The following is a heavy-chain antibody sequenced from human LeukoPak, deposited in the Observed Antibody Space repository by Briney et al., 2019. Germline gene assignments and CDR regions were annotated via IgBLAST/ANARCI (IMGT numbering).Heavy chain of an antibody. D-gene: IGHD6-6*01. CDR3: ARNGEYSSSSGSYYYYYMDV. V-gene: IGHV1-69*05. CDR1: GGTFSSYA. Sequence: ASVKVSCKASGGTFSSYAISWVRQAPGQGLEWMGGIIPIFGTANYAQKFQGRVTITTDESTSTAYMELSSLRSEDTAVYYCARNGEYSSSSGSYYYYYMDVWGKGTTVTVSS. J-gene: IGHJ6*03. CDR2: IIPIFGTA.